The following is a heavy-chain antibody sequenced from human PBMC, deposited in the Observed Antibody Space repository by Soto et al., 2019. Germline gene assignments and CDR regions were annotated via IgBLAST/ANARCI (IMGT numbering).Heavy chain of an antibody. D-gene: IGHD6-19*01. CDR3: ASDMRDSSGWKNFY. CDR2: ISGYNGNT. CDR1: GYTFSSYG. J-gene: IGHJ4*02. Sequence: QVQLVQSGAEVKKPGASVKVSCKASGYTFSSYGISWVRQAPGQGLEWMGWISGYNGNTHYAQKLQGRVTMTTDTSTSTAYMELRSLRSDDTAVYYCASDMRDSSGWKNFYWGQGTLVTVSS. V-gene: IGHV1-18*01.